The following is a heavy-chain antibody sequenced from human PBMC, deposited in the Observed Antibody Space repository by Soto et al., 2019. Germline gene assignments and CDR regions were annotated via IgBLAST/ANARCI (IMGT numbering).Heavy chain of an antibody. Sequence: KSGPTLVNPTETLTLTCTFSGFSLTSPGMCVSWIRQPPGKALEWLALIERDDDDKYYSTSLKTRLTISKDTRKNQVVLTMANMDPADTGTYSCARSIRGPRRFNGMDVWGQGTTVTVSS. V-gene: IGHV2-70*13. J-gene: IGHJ6*02. CDR2: IERDDDDK. D-gene: IGHD1-20*01. CDR1: GFSLTSPGMC. CDR3: ARSIRGPRRFNGMDV.